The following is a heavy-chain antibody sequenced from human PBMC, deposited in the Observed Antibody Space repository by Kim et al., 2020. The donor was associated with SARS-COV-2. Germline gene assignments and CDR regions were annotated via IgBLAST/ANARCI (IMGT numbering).Heavy chain of an antibody. V-gene: IGHV3-30-3*01. J-gene: IGHJ6*02. Sequence: GGSLRLSCAASGFPFSSYAMHWVRQAPGKGLEWVAVISYDGSNKYYADSVKGRFTISRDNSKNTLYLQMNSLRAEDTAVYYCAGSFGEENYYYYYGMDVWGQGTTVTVSS. CDR2: ISYDGSNK. D-gene: IGHD3-10*01. CDR1: GFPFSSYA. CDR3: AGSFGEENYYYYYGMDV.